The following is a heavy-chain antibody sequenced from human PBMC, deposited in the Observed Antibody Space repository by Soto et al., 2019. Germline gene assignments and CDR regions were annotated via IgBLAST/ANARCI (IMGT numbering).Heavy chain of an antibody. V-gene: IGHV4-31*03. CDR3: ARGIVGARQIDY. CDR2: IYYSGST. Sequence: QVQLQESGPGLVKPSQTLSLTCTVSGGSISSGGYYWSWIRQHPGKGLEWIGYIYYSGSTYYNPSLKSRVTISVDTSKNQFSLKQSSVTAADTAVYYCARGIVGARQIDYWGQGTLVTVSS. J-gene: IGHJ4*02. D-gene: IGHD1-26*01. CDR1: GGSISSGGYY.